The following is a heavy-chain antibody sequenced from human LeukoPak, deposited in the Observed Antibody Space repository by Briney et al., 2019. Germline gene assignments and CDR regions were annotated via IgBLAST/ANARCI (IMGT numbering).Heavy chain of an antibody. D-gene: IGHD4/OR15-4a*01. CDR2: VYYSGSI. Sequence: SETLSLTCSVSGASITSDAYYWAWLRQPPGKGLEWVGSVYYSGSIKSNPPLKGRVSISRDMSKNQFFLNLNSVNATDTAVYYCARRDYAAWFDPWGQGTLVTVSS. J-gene: IGHJ5*02. CDR3: ARRDYAAWFDP. CDR1: GASITSDAYY. V-gene: IGHV4-39*07.